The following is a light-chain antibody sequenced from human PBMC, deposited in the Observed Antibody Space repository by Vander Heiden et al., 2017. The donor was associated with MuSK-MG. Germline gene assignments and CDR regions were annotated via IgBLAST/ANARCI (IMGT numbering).Light chain of an antibody. Sequence: EIVLTQSPATLSLPPGERATLSCRASQSVSSYLAWYQQKPGQAPRLLIYDASNRATGIPARFSGSGSGTDFTLTISSLEPEDFAVYYCQQRSNWPITFGQGTLLEIK. V-gene: IGKV3-11*01. CDR3: QQRSNWPIT. J-gene: IGKJ5*01. CDR1: QSVSSY. CDR2: DAS.